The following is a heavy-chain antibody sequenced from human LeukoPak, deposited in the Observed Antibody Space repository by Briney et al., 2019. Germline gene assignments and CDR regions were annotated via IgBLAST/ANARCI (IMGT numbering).Heavy chain of an antibody. CDR1: GFTFSSYS. D-gene: IGHD5-18*01. CDR3: ARGSVDTDAFDI. J-gene: IGHJ3*02. V-gene: IGHV3-21*01. CDR2: ISSSGSNI. Sequence: PGGSLRLSCAASGFTFSSYSMNWVRQAPGKGLEWISSISSSGSNIYYADSVKGRFTIFRDNAKNSLYLQMNSLRADDAAVYYCARGSVDTDAFDIWGQGTMVTVSS.